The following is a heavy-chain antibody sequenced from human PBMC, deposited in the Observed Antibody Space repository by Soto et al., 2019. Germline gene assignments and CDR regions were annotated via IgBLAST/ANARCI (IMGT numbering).Heavy chain of an antibody. CDR1: GGSISSGDYH. Sequence: SETLSLTCTVSGVSGGSISSGDYHWSWIRQPPGKGLEWIGYIHNSGSTYYNPSLKSRITISVDTSRNQFSLKLTSVTAADTVVYYCARETLHSYVFMVDNWGKETLVTVSS. V-gene: IGHV4-30-4*01. CDR2: IHNSGST. CDR3: ARETLHSYVFMVDN. D-gene: IGHD3-16*01. J-gene: IGHJ4*02.